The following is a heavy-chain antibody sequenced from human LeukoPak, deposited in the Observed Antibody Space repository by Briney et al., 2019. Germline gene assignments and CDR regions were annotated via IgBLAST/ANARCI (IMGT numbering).Heavy chain of an antibody. CDR3: ARHLYYDFWSGYAVDVGPSDY. CDR2: IYYSGST. J-gene: IGHJ4*02. CDR1: GGSISSSSYY. D-gene: IGHD3-3*01. Sequence: SETLSLTCTVSGGSISSSSYYWGWIRQPPGKGLEWIGSIYYSGSTYYNPSLKSRVTISVDTSKNQFSLKLSSVTAADTAVYYCARHLYYDFWSGYAVDVGPSDYWGQGTLVTVSS. V-gene: IGHV4-39*01.